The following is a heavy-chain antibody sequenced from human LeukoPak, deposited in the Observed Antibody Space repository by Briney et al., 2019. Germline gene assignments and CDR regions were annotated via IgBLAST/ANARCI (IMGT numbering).Heavy chain of an antibody. CDR1: GYSFTSYW. J-gene: IGHJ4*02. Sequence: GESLKISCKGSGYSFTSYWIGWVRQMPGKGLEWMGIIYPGDSDTRYSPSFQGQVTISADKSISTAYLQWSSLKASDTAMYYCARPAMVRGVISTIAYCGQGTLVTVSS. CDR3: ARPAMVRGVISTIAY. V-gene: IGHV5-51*01. CDR2: IYPGDSDT. D-gene: IGHD3-10*01.